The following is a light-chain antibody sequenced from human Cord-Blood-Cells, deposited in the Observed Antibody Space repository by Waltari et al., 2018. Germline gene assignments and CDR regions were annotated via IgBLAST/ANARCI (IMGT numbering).Light chain of an antibody. CDR3: MQSIQLPYT. J-gene: IGKJ2*01. CDR2: EVS. V-gene: IGKV2D-29*01. Sequence: DIVMTKTQPSLSVASGQLAPISCTSRQSLLHSDGTTYLYWYLQKPGQPPQLLIYEVSNRFSGVPDRFSGSGSGTDFTLKISRVEAEDVEVYYCMQSIQLPYTFGQGTKLEIK. CDR1: QSLLHSDGTTY.